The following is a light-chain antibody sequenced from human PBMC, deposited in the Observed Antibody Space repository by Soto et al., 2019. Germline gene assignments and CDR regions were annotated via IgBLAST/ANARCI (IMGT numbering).Light chain of an antibody. CDR1: HSISSY. Sequence: DIQMTQSPSSLSSSVGYRVTITWRASHSISSYLNWYQHKPGKAPKLLIYAASSLQSGVPSRFSGSGSGTDFTLTISSLQPEDFATYYCQQSYSTITFGQGTRLEI. J-gene: IGKJ5*01. CDR2: AAS. V-gene: IGKV1-39*01. CDR3: QQSYSTIT.